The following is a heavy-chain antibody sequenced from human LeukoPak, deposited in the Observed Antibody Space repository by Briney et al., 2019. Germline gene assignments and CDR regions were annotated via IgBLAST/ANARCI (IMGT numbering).Heavy chain of an antibody. Sequence: ASVKVSCKATGYTFTNFYMHWVRQAPGQGLEWMGIINPSGGSTIYAQKFQGRVTMTRDMSTSTVDMELSSLISEDTAVYYCAREIAVAGTRGHDYWGQGTLVTVSS. CDR2: INPSGGST. CDR3: AREIAVAGTRGHDY. CDR1: GYTFTNFY. J-gene: IGHJ4*02. D-gene: IGHD6-19*01. V-gene: IGHV1-46*01.